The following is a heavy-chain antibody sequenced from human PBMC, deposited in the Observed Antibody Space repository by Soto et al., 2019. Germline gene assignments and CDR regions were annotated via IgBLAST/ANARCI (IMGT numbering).Heavy chain of an antibody. CDR1: GFTFSSYW. D-gene: IGHD3-22*01. CDR3: ARDPYYYDSTVAFDI. CDR2: IKQDGSEK. Sequence: GSLRLSCAASGFTFSSYWMSWVRQAPGKGLEWVANIKQDGSEKYYVDSVKGRFTISRDNAKNSLYLQMNSLRAEDTAVYYCARDPYYYDSTVAFDIWGQGTMVTV. J-gene: IGHJ3*02. V-gene: IGHV3-7*01.